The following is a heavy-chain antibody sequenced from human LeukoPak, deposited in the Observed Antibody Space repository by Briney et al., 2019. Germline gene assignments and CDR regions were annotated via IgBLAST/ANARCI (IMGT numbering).Heavy chain of an antibody. J-gene: IGHJ4*02. CDR1: GYTFTSYG. CDR3: ARWYTGSSGYYCDY. Sequence: EGSVQVSCKASGYTFTSYGISWVRQAPGQGLEWMGWISAYNGNTNYAQKLQGRVTMTTDTSTSTAYMELRSLRSDDTAVYYCARWYTGSSGYYCDYWGQGTLVTVSS. D-gene: IGHD3-22*01. V-gene: IGHV1-18*01. CDR2: ISAYNGNT.